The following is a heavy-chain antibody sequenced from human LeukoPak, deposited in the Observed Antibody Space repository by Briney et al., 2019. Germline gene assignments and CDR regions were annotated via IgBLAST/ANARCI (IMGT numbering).Heavy chain of an antibody. CDR1: GGSISSGGYS. D-gene: IGHD5-18*01. V-gene: IGHV4-30-4*07. CDR3: ARVARGYSYGYSLN. J-gene: IGHJ4*02. CDR2: IFDSGNT. Sequence: SETLSLTCAVSGGSISSGGYSWSWIRQPSGKGLEWIGHIFDSGNTYYNPSLKSRLTISVDMSKNQFSLKLSSVTAADTAVYYCARVARGYSYGYSLNWGQGTLVTVSS.